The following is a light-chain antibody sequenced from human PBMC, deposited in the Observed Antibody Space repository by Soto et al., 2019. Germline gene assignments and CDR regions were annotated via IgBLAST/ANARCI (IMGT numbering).Light chain of an antibody. CDR1: QDISSA. Sequence: AIQLTQSSSSLSASVGDRVTITCRASQDISSALAWYQQKPGKAPKLLMNDASSLESGVPSRLSGSGSGADFTLTIRSLQPEDVATYYCQHFNNYPTFGQGTRLEI. V-gene: IGKV1D-13*01. CDR2: DAS. CDR3: QHFNNYPT. J-gene: IGKJ5*01.